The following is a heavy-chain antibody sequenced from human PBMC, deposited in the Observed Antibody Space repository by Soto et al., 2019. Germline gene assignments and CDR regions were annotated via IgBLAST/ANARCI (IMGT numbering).Heavy chain of an antibody. CDR1: GFSFSSYG. CDR3: ARDVTVGATYSGAYYYAMDI. D-gene: IGHD1-26*01. V-gene: IGHV3-33*01. Sequence: QVQLVESGGGVVQPGRSLRLSCAASGFSFSSYGMHWVRQAPGKGLEWLATIWPNGSNKKYADSVRARFIISRDNSKNTLYLEMDSLGGEDTAKYICARDVTVGATYSGAYYYAMDIWGLGTTVSVSS. CDR2: IWPNGSNK. J-gene: IGHJ6*01.